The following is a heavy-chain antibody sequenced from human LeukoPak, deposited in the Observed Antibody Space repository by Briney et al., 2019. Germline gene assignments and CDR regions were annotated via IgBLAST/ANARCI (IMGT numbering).Heavy chain of an antibody. V-gene: IGHV1-8*02. CDR2: MNPNSGNT. CDR1: GYTFTDYY. D-gene: IGHD6-19*01. CDR3: ARGVGRLAYNWFDP. J-gene: IGHJ5*02. Sequence: ASVKVSCKASGYTFTDYYIHWVRQATGQGLEWMGWMNPNSGNTGYAQKFQGRVTMTRNTSISTAYMELSSLRSEDTAVYYCARGVGRLAYNWFDPWGQGTLVTVSS.